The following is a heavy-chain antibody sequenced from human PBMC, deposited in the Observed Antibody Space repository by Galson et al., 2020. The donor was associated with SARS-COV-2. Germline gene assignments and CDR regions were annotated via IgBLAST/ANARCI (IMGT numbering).Heavy chain of an antibody. Sequence: GESLKISCAASGFTFSDYYMSWIRQAPGKGLEWVSKMSSGGSTIYYGDSVKGRFTISRDNAKNSLYLQMNSLRAEDTAVYYCARDDSAWYGEDYWGQGTLVTVSS. CDR2: MSSGGSTI. CDR1: GFTFSDYY. J-gene: IGHJ4*02. CDR3: ARDDSAWYGEDY. D-gene: IGHD6-19*01. V-gene: IGHV3-11*04.